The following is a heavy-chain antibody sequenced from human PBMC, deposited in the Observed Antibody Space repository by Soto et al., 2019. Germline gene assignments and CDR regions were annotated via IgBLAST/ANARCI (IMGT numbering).Heavy chain of an antibody. D-gene: IGHD5-12*01. Sequence: EVQLVESGGGLVKPGGSLRLSCAASGFTFSSYSMNWVRQAPGKGLEWVSSISSSSSYIYYADSVKGRFTISRDNAKNSLYLQMNSLRAEDTAVYYCARDPARVATRTHNWFDPWGQGTLVTVSS. CDR2: ISSSSSYI. V-gene: IGHV3-21*01. J-gene: IGHJ5*02. CDR1: GFTFSSYS. CDR3: ARDPARVATRTHNWFDP.